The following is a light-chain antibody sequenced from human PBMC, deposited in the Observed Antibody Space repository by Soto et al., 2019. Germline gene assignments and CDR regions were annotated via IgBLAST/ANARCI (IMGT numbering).Light chain of an antibody. V-gene: IGLV1-40*01. Sequence: QAVVTQPPSVSGAPGQRITISCTGSSSNIGAGYDVHWYQQLPGTAPKLLIYGNSNRPSGVPDRFSGSKSGTSASLAITGLQAEDEADYYCQSCDSSRSDSVFGGGTKLTVL. CDR3: QSCDSSRSDSV. CDR1: SSNIGAGYD. J-gene: IGLJ2*01. CDR2: GNS.